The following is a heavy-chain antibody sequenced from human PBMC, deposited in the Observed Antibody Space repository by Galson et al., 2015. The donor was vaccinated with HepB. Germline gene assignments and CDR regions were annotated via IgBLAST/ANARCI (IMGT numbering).Heavy chain of an antibody. CDR1: GFTFNNFW. D-gene: IGHD3-16*02. J-gene: IGHJ4*02. CDR3: ARHYDYVWGSYRIPGGYFDY. CDR2: IKQDGSEK. V-gene: IGHV3-7*03. Sequence: SLRLSCAASGFTFNNFWMSWVRQAPGKGLVWVANIKQDGSEKYYVDSVKGRFPISRDNAKNSLYLQMNSLRAEDTAVYYCARHYDYVWGSYRIPGGYFDYWGQGTLVTVSP.